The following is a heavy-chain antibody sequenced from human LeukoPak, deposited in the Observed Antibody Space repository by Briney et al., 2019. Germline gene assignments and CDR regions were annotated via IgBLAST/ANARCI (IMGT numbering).Heavy chain of an antibody. CDR3: ARRGRGYRSTNFDY. J-gene: IGHJ4*02. V-gene: IGHV4-61*02. D-gene: IGHD5-18*01. CDR2: IYTSGST. CDR1: GGSISSGSYY. Sequence: PSETLSLTCTVSGGSISSGSYYWSWIRQPAGKGLEWIGRIYTSGSTNYNPSLKSRVTISVDTSKNQFSLKLSSVTAADTAVYYCARRGRGYRSTNFDYWGQGTLVTVSS.